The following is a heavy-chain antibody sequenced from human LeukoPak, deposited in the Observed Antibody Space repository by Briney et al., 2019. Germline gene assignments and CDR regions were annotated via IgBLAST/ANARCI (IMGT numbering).Heavy chain of an antibody. CDR1: GFTFSSYA. CDR3: AKDIVVVPAAIDPSENYMVV. V-gene: IGHV3-23*01. J-gene: IGHJ6*04. D-gene: IGHD2-2*02. Sequence: GGSLRLSCAASGFTFSSYAMSWVRQAPGKGLEWVSAISGSGGSTYYADSVKGRFTISRDNSKNTLSLQMNSLRAEDTAVYYCAKDIVVVPAAIDPSENYMVVWGKGTTVTVSS. CDR2: ISGSGGST.